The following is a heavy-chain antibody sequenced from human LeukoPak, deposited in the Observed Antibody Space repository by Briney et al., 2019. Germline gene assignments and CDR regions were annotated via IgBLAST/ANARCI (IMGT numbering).Heavy chain of an antibody. CDR2: IHYSGST. CDR1: GGSISSSSYY. CDR3: ARESTQNYGEVQN. J-gene: IGHJ4*02. V-gene: IGHV4-39*07. Sequence: PSETLSLTCTVSGGSISSSSYYWGWIRQPPGKGLEWIGSIHYSGSTYYNPSLKSRVTISEDTSKNQFSLKLSSVTAADTAVYYCARESTQNYGEVQNWGQGTLVTVSS. D-gene: IGHD4-17*01.